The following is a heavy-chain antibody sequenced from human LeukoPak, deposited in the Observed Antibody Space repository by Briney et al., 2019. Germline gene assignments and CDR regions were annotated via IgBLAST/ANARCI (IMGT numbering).Heavy chain of an antibody. V-gene: IGHV3-20*04. D-gene: IGHD3-22*01. CDR3: ARAPSRYYESSGYYPRYYYMDV. J-gene: IGHJ6*03. CDR2: INWNGGST. CDR1: GFTFSSYE. Sequence: GGSLRLSCAASGFTFSSYEMNWVRQAPGKGLEWVSGINWNGGSTGYADSVKGRFTISRDNAKNSLYLQMNSLRAEDTALYYCARAPSRYYESSGYYPRYYYMDVWGKGTTVTVSS.